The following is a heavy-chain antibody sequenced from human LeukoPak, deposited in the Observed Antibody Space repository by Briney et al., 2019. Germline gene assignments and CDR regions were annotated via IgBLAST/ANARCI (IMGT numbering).Heavy chain of an antibody. CDR2: IYYSGST. V-gene: IGHV4-59*01. CDR1: GGSLSSYY. Sequence: PSETLSLTCTVSGGSLSSYYWSWIRQPPGKGLEWIGYIYYSGSTNYNPSLKSRVTISVDTSKNQFSLKLSSVTAADTAVYYCATAGGATWAFDIWGQGTMVTVSS. CDR3: ATAGGATWAFDI. D-gene: IGHD1-26*01. J-gene: IGHJ3*02.